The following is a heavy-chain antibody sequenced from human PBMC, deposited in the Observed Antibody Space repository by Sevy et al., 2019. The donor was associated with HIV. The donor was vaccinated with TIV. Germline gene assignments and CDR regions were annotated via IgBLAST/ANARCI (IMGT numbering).Heavy chain of an antibody. CDR2: ISSSSTYT. D-gene: IGHD4-17*01. CDR1: GFTFSDYY. CDR3: ARDRRNYGGQYFDY. Sequence: GGSLRLSCAASGFTFSDYYMSWIRQAPGKGLEWVSYISSSSTYTNYADSVKGRFTISRDNAKNSLYLQMNSLRAEDTAVYYCARDRRNYGGQYFDYWGQGTLVTVS. J-gene: IGHJ4*02. V-gene: IGHV3-11*06.